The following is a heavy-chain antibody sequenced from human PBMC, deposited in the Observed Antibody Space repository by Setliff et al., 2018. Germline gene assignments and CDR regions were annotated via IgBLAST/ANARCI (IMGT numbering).Heavy chain of an antibody. Sequence: PGESLKISCAASGFTFSSYSIHWVRQAPGKGLEWVAVVSHDENTKYYADSVKDRFIISRDNSKNTVYLQMNSLRAADTAVYHCARVGQATVVTAIHGALDYWGQGTLVTVSS. V-gene: IGHV3-30*04. J-gene: IGHJ4*02. D-gene: IGHD2-21*02. CDR2: VSHDENTK. CDR3: ARVGQATVVTAIHGALDY. CDR1: GFTFSSYS.